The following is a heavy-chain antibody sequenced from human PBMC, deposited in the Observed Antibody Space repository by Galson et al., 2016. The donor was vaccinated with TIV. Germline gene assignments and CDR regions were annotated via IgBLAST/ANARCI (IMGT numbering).Heavy chain of an antibody. Sequence: LTCAVSRYSITSGYYWGWIRQPPGKGLEWIGNMYHSGNTHYNPSLKSRVTMSVDTSRNLFSLKLASVTAADSAVYFCNHGIMGPTAGYWGQGTLVTVSS. CDR1: RYSITSGYY. J-gene: IGHJ4*02. D-gene: IGHD1-26*01. CDR3: NHGIMGPTAGY. CDR2: MYHSGNT. V-gene: IGHV4-38-2*01.